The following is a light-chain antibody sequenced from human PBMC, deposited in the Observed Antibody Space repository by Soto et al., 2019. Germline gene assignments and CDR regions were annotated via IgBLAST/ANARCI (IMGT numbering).Light chain of an antibody. J-gene: IGLJ1*01. CDR1: STDFVSYNR. CDR3: SLYTSENGYV. CDR2: EVS. Sequence: QSVLTQAPSVSGSPGQSVTISCTGTSTDFVSYNRVSWYQQPPGTAPKLMIYEVSKRPSGVPDRFSGSKSGNTASLTISGLQAADEADYFWSLYTSENGYVFASATKVTVL. V-gene: IGLV2-18*01.